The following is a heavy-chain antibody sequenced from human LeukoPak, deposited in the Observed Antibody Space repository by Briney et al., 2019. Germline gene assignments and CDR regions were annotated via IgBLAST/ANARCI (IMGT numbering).Heavy chain of an antibody. CDR1: GYTFTSYY. V-gene: IGHV1-46*01. D-gene: IGHD2-21*02. CDR3: ARGPSLVVVTAIPFDY. Sequence: ASVEVSCKASGYTFTSYYMHLVRQAPGQGLEWMGIINPSGGSTSYAQKFQGRVTMTRDTSTSTVYMELSSLRSEDTAVYYCARGPSLVVVTAIPFDYWGQGTLVTVSS. CDR2: INPSGGST. J-gene: IGHJ4*02.